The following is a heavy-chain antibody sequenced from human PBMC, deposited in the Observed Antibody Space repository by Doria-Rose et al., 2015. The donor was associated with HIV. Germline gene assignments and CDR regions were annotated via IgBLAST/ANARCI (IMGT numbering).Heavy chain of an antibody. CDR3: ARIKSSRWYHKYYFDF. J-gene: IGHJ4*02. CDR1: GVSLSSPGMG. V-gene: IGHV2-26*01. Sequence: QITLKESGPVLVKPTETLTLTCTVSGVSLSSPGMGVSWIRQPPGKALEWLADIFSDDERSYTPSLKSRLTISMSTSKSQVVLTMTDMDPVDTATYYCARIKSSRWYHKYYFDFWGQGTLVIVSA. D-gene: IGHD6-13*01. CDR2: IFSDDER.